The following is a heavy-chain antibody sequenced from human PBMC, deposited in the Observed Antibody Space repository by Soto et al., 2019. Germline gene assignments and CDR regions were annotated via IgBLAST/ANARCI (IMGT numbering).Heavy chain of an antibody. CDR3: ARGVYYYYYGMDV. V-gene: IGHV4-31*03. CDR1: GGSFSSGAYY. J-gene: IGHJ6*02. CDR2: IYYSGST. Sequence: QVQLQESGPGLVKPSQTLSLTCSVSGGSFSSGAYYWSWIRQHPWRGLEWIGYIYYSGSTSYNPSLLSRITISMDTSKNQFSLKLSSVTAADSAVYYCARGVYYYYYGMDVWGQGTTVTVSS.